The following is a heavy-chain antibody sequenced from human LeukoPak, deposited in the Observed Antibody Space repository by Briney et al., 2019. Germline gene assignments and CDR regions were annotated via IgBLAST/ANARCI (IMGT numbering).Heavy chain of an antibody. J-gene: IGHJ5*02. D-gene: IGHD1-26*01. CDR3: ATSVGATGGYWFDP. Sequence: ASVKVSCKASGYTFTSYYMHWVRQAPGQGLEWMGIINPSGGSTSYAQKFQGRITMTRDMSTSTVYMELSSLRSDDTAVYFCATSVGATGGYWFDPWGQGTLVTVSS. CDR2: INPSGGST. CDR1: GYTFTSYY. V-gene: IGHV1-46*01.